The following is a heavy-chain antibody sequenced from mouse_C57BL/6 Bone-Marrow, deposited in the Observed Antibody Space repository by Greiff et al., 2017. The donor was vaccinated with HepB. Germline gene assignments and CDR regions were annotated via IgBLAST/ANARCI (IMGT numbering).Heavy chain of an antibody. CDR2: IWRGGST. CDR3: ATTMITSLDYYAMDY. Sequence: VQLVESGPGLVQPSQSLSITCTVSGFSLTSYGVHWVRQSPGKGLEWLGVIWRGGSTDYNAAFMSRLSITKDNSKSQVFLKMNSLQADDTDIYYCATTMITSLDYYAMDYGGQGTSVTVSS. D-gene: IGHD2-4*01. CDR1: GFSLTSYG. J-gene: IGHJ4*01. V-gene: IGHV2-5*01.